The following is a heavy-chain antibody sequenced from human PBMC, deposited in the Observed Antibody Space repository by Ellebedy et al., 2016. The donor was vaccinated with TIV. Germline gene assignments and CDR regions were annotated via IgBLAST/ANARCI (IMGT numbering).Heavy chain of an antibody. V-gene: IGHV4-39*07. Sequence: MPSETLSLTCSVSGVSVSSTDYYRVWLRQPPGRGLEWLESMHYSRRTYQNPSLKSRVTISVDTSKNQFSLKLSSVTAADTAVYYCAREGRSGYYRGLDSQDAFDIWGQGTMVTVSS. J-gene: IGHJ3*02. CDR1: GVSVSSTDYY. CDR3: AREGRSGYYRGLDSQDAFDI. CDR2: MHYSRRT. D-gene: IGHD3-3*01.